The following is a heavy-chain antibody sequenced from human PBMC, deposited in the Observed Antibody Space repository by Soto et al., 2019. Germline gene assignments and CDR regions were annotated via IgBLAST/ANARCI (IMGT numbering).Heavy chain of an antibody. D-gene: IGHD2-15*01. J-gene: IGHJ3*01. CDR3: ARDILTVGPGANEALDV. CDR1: GFTFGDNL. Sequence: QVQLVQSGAEVRKPGASVNISCWASGFTFGDNLINWVRQVPGQSLEWMGWINPDHGNTKYSQTFQGRVTISRHSFATIAYAAGTELTSDDTAVCYCARDILTVGPGANEALDVWAQGKMATSSS. CDR2: INPDHGNT. V-gene: IGHV1-3*01.